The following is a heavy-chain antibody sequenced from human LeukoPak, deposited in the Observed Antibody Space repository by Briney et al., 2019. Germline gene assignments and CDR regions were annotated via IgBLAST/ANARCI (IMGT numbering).Heavy chain of an antibody. CDR2: ISNNSSYI. CDR1: GFIFSSYG. D-gene: IGHD3-22*01. Sequence: GVSLRLSCAASGFIFSSYGMNLLQPAPGRGLEGVSFISNNSSYIYYPDPVKGRFTNSRDNAKNSRYLQRNSLGSEDTAVYYCARTYYYDSRCYYYGGQGTLVTVSS. V-gene: IGHV3-21*01. CDR3: ARTYYYDSRCYYY. J-gene: IGHJ4*02.